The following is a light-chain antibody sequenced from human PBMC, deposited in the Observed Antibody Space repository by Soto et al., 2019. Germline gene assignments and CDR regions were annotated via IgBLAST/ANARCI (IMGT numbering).Light chain of an antibody. V-gene: IGLV2-14*01. CDR3: SSYTSSNTLL. Sequence: ALTQPASVSGSPGQSITISCTGTSSDVGGYNYVSWYQQHPGKAPKLMIYDVSSRPSGVSNRFSGSKSGNTASLTISGLQAEDEADYYCSSYTSSNTLLFGGGTKLTVL. CDR1: SSDVGGYNY. CDR2: DVS. J-gene: IGLJ2*01.